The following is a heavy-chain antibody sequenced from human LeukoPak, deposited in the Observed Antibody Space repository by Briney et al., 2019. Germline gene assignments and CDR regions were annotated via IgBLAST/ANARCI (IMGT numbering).Heavy chain of an antibody. J-gene: IGHJ4*02. V-gene: IGHV3-48*03. Sequence: GGSLRLSCAASGFTFSSYEMNWVRQAPGKGLEWVSYISSSGSTIYYADSVKGRFTISRDNAKNSLYLQMNSLRAEDTAVYYCARDPLEGSGYATGGGFDYWGQGTLVTVSS. CDR2: ISSSGSTI. CDR1: GFTFSSYE. D-gene: IGHD5-12*01. CDR3: ARDPLEGSGYATGGGFDY.